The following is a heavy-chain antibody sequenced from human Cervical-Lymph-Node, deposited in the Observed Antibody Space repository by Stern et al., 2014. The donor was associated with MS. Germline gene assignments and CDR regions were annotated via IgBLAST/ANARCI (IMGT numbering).Heavy chain of an antibody. CDR2: IHPSGNA. CDR3: ASGYRFFES. D-gene: IGHD5-18*01. V-gene: IGHV4-61*02. J-gene: IGHJ4*02. Sequence: QVQLQQSGPGLVKPSQTLSLTCTLSGGSVSSGSSYWSWIRQPAGKGLEWIGRIHPSGNAFYTPSLKSRVPISLDTSKNHISLKLNSVTAADTAVYYCASGYRFFESWGQGTLVTVSS. CDR1: GGSVSSGSSY.